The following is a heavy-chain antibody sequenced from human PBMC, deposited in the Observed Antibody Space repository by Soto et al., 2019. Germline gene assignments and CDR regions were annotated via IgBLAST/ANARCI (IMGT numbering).Heavy chain of an antibody. V-gene: IGHV4-61*01. J-gene: IGHJ4*01. CDR2: IYYSGST. Sequence: SETLSLTCTVSGGSVSSGSYYWSWIRQPPGKGLEWIGYIYYSGSTNYNPSLKSRVTISVDTSKNQFSLKLSSATAADTAVYYCARESDAYYDSSGYSDYWGHGTLVTVSS. CDR3: ARESDAYYDSSGYSDY. CDR1: GGSVSSGSYY. D-gene: IGHD3-22*01.